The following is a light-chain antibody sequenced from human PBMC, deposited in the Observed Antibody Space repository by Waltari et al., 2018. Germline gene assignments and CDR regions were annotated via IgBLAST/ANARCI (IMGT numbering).Light chain of an antibody. CDR1: SSDVGTYKY. CDR2: DVS. J-gene: IGLJ1*01. CDR3: SSYTSSTTLLV. Sequence: QSALTQPASVSGSPGQSITISCIGTSSDVGTYKYVSWYQRHPGKAHKLLIYDVSHRPSGVSNRFSGSKSGNTASLTISGLQAEDGADYYCSSYTSSTTLLVFGTGTKVTVL. V-gene: IGLV2-14*03.